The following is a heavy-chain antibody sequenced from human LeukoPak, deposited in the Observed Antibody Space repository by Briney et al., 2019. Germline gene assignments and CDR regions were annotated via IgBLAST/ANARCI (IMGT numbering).Heavy chain of an antibody. CDR1: GFTFSSYG. Sequence: PGGSLRLSCAASGFTFSSYGMHWVRQAPGKGLEWVAFIRYDGSNKYYADSVKGRFTISRDNSKNTLHLQMNSLRVEDTAVYYCAKDLGYDYVWGEGDLYDYWGQGILVTVSS. J-gene: IGHJ4*02. CDR3: AKDLGYDYVWGEGDLYDY. CDR2: IRYDGSNK. D-gene: IGHD3-16*01. V-gene: IGHV3-30*02.